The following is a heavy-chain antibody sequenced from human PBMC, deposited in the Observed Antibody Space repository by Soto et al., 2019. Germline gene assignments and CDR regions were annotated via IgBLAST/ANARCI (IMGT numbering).Heavy chain of an antibody. CDR3: AAARFTFGGVIVYTHDDY. J-gene: IGHJ4*02. CDR2: IVVGSGNT. Sequence: SVKVSCKASGFTFTSSAVQWVRQARGQRLEWIGWIVVGSGNTNYAQKFQERVTITRDMSTSTAYMELSSLRSEDTAVYYCAAARFTFGGVIVYTHDDYWGQGTLVTVSS. V-gene: IGHV1-58*01. D-gene: IGHD3-16*02. CDR1: GFTFTSSA.